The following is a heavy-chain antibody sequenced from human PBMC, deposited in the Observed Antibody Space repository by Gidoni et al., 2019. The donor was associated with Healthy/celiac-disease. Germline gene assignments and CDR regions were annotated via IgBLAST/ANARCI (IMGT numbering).Heavy chain of an antibody. D-gene: IGHD6-19*01. V-gene: IGHV3-53*02. Sequence: EVQLVETGGGLIQPGGSLRLSCAASGFTVRSNYMSWVRQATGKGMEWVSVIYSGGSTYYADSVTGRFTISRDNSKNTLYLQMNSLRAEDTAVYYCARDAGYSSGWSPFDYWGQGTLVTVSS. CDR2: IYSGGST. J-gene: IGHJ4*02. CDR1: GFTVRSNY. CDR3: ARDAGYSSGWSPFDY.